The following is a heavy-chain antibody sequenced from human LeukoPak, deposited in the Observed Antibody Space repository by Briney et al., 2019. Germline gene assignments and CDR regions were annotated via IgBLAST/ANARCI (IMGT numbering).Heavy chain of an antibody. Sequence: PGGSLRLSCAASGYTSSSFSINWVRQAPGKGLEWVSSSSVSSNYIYYSDSVRGRFSISRDDATDSLYLQMNSLRAEDTAVYYCVRLWRNSDPSGFYYYYDYWGQGTLVTVSS. D-gene: IGHD3-22*01. CDR1: GYTSSSFS. J-gene: IGHJ4*02. CDR3: VRLWRNSDPSGFYYYYDY. CDR2: SSVSSNYI. V-gene: IGHV3-21*01.